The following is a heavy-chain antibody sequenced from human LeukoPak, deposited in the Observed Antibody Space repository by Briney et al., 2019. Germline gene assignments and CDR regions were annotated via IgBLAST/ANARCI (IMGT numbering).Heavy chain of an antibody. CDR3: ARSGWYYSSSSEGFDY. CDR1: GGSISSYY. V-gene: IGHV4-4*07. J-gene: IGHJ4*02. Sequence: PSETLSLTCTVSGGSISSYYWSWIRQPAGKGLEWIGRIYTSGSTNYNPSLKSRVTMSVDTSKNQFSLKLSSVTAADTAVYYCARSGWYYSSSSEGFDYWGQGTLVTVSS. D-gene: IGHD6-6*01. CDR2: IYTSGST.